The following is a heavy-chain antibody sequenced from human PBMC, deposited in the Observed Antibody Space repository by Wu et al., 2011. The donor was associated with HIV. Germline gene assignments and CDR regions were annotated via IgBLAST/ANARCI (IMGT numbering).Heavy chain of an antibody. CDR2: IDPNSGGT. Sequence: QVQLVQSGAEVKKPGASVKVSCKASGYTFTGYYMHWVRQAPGQGLEWMGWIDPNSGGTRFAQKFRGRVTMTTDTPISTAYMEMTRLRFDDTAVYYCAKDRGRALQGWFDPWGQGTLVTVSS. CDR1: GYTFTGYY. V-gene: IGHV1-2*02. D-gene: IGHD5-24*01. J-gene: IGHJ5*02. CDR3: AKDRGRALQGWFDP.